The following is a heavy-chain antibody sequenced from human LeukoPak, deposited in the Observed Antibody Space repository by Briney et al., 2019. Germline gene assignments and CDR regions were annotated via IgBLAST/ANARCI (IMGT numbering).Heavy chain of an antibody. V-gene: IGHV3-20*04. Sequence: PGGSLRLSCATSGFTFDDYGMSWVRQPPGKGLEWVSGINWSGDITRSTDSVKGRFTISRDNAKNSLYLEMNSLRTEDTALYYCAADSSGDLPHYWGQGTLVTVSS. CDR1: GFTFDDYG. CDR3: AADSSGDLPHY. CDR2: INWSGDIT. J-gene: IGHJ4*02. D-gene: IGHD3-10*01.